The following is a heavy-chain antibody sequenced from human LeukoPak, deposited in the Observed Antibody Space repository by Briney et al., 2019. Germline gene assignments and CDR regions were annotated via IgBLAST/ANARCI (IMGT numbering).Heavy chain of an antibody. CDR3: AREPYSSSWYRDAFDI. Sequence: SETLSLTCTVSGGSISSGDYYWSWIRQPPGKGLEWIGYIYYSGSTYYNPSLKSRVTISVDTSKNQFSLKLSSVTAADTAVYYCAREPYSSSWYRDAFDIWGQGTMVTVSS. V-gene: IGHV4-30-4*08. D-gene: IGHD6-13*01. J-gene: IGHJ3*02. CDR2: IYYSGST. CDR1: GGSISSGDYY.